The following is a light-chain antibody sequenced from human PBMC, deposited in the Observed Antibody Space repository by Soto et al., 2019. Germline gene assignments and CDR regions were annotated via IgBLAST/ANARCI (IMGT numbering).Light chain of an antibody. Sequence: QSALTQPPSVSGSPGQSVTISCTGTSSDVGSYSRVSWYQQPPGTAPKLMIYEVSNRPSGVPDRFSGSKSGDTASLTISGLQAEDEADYYCSSYTSSSTYVFGTGTK. V-gene: IGLV2-18*02. CDR3: SSYTSSSTYV. CDR2: EVS. J-gene: IGLJ1*01. CDR1: SSDVGSYSR.